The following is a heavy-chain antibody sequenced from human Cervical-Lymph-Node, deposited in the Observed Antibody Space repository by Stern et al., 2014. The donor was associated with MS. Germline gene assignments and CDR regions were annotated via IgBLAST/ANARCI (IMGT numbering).Heavy chain of an antibody. D-gene: IGHD5-18*01. CDR2: ISYDGSNK. V-gene: IGHV3-30*18. J-gene: IGHJ4*02. CDR1: GFTFSSYG. Sequence: VHLVESGGGVVQPGRSLRLSCAASGFTFSSYGMHWVRQAPGQGLEWAAVISYDGSNKYYADSVKGRFTISRDNSKNTLYLQMNSLRAEDTAVYYCAKDLKRGYSYGGFDYWGQGTLVTVSS. CDR3: AKDLKRGYSYGGFDY.